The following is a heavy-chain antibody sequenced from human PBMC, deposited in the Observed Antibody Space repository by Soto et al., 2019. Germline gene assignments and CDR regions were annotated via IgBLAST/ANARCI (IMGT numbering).Heavy chain of an antibody. Sequence: GGSLRLSCAASGFTFSSYAMHWVRQAPGKGLEWVAVISYDGSNKYYADSVKGRFTISRDNSKNTLYLQMNSLRAEDTAVYYCARDSSVKQQYEMNWFDPWGQGTLVTVSS. CDR3: ARDSSVKQQYEMNWFDP. J-gene: IGHJ5*02. V-gene: IGHV3-30-3*01. CDR1: GFTFSSYA. D-gene: IGHD3-22*01. CDR2: ISYDGSNK.